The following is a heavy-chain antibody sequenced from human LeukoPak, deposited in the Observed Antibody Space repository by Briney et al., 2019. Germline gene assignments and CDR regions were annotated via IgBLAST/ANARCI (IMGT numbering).Heavy chain of an antibody. Sequence: ASVKVSCKASGYTSTSYGISWVRQAPGQGLEWMGWISAYNGNTNYAQKLQGRVTMTTDTSTSTAYMELRSLRSDDTAVYYCARDAYDYVWGSYRDFDYWGQGTLVTVSS. CDR2: ISAYNGNT. V-gene: IGHV1-18*01. CDR1: GYTSTSYG. CDR3: ARDAYDYVWGSYRDFDY. J-gene: IGHJ4*02. D-gene: IGHD3-16*02.